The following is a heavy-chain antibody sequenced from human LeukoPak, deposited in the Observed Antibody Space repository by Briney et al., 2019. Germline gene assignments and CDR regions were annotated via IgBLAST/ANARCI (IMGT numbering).Heavy chain of an antibody. D-gene: IGHD2-2*01. J-gene: IGHJ4*02. CDR1: RYTFTSYG. V-gene: IGHV1-18*01. CDR2: ISAYNGNT. CDR3: ARAGISYDIVVVPALINLDY. Sequence: ASVKVSCKASRYTFTSYGISWVRQAPGQGLEWMGWISAYNGNTNYAQKLQGRVTMTTDTSTSTAYMKLRSLRSDDTAVYYCARAGISYDIVVVPALINLDYWGQGTLVTVSS.